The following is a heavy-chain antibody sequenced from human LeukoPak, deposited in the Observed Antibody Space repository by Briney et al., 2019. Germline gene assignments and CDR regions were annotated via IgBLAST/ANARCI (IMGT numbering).Heavy chain of an antibody. Sequence: GGSLRLSCAASGFTFSSYAMSWVRQAPGKGLEWVSAISGSGGSTYYADSVKGRFTISRDNSKNTLYLQMNSLRAEDTAVYYCALRDYYDSSGYYSDWGQGTLVTVSS. CDR2: ISGSGGST. CDR1: GFTFSSYA. D-gene: IGHD3-22*01. CDR3: ALRDYYDSSGYYSD. J-gene: IGHJ4*02. V-gene: IGHV3-23*01.